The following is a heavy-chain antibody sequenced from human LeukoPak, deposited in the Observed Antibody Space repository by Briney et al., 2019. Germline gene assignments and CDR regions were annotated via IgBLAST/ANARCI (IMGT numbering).Heavy chain of an antibody. CDR2: IIPILGIA. D-gene: IGHD3-22*01. J-gene: IGHJ4*02. Sequence: ASVKVSCKASGGTFSSYAASWVRQAPGQGLEWMGRIIPILGIANYAQKFQGRVTITADKSTSTAYMELSSLRSEDTAVYYCARAKPHYYDSSGSFDYWGQGTLVTVSS. V-gene: IGHV1-69*04. CDR3: ARAKPHYYDSSGSFDY. CDR1: GGTFSSYA.